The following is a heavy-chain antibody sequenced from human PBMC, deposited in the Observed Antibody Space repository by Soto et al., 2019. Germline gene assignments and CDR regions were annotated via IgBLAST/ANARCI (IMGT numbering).Heavy chain of an antibody. Sequence: QVQLVESGGGVVQPGGSLRLSCAASAFTFSRHGMHWVRQAPGKGLQRVGVIWSDGSNQRYAESVKGRFTISRDNSKNTLYLIMNSLTAEDTAVYYCARERTFGENNHNYMDVWGTGITVTVSS. CDR1: AFTFSRHG. CDR3: ARERTFGENNHNYMDV. V-gene: IGHV3-33*01. CDR2: IWSDGSNQ. J-gene: IGHJ6*03. D-gene: IGHD3-10*01.